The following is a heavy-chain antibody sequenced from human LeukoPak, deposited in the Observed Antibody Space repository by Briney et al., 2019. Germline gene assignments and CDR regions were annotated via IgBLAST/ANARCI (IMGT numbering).Heavy chain of an antibody. CDR2: ISSSSSYI. J-gene: IGHJ4*02. V-gene: IGHV3-21*01. Sequence: GGSLRLSCAASGFTFSSYSMNWVRQAPGKGLEWVSSISSSSSYIYYADSVKGRFTISRGNAKNSLYLQMNSLRAEDTAVYYCAKDSSPIVVVPAAIDYWGQGTLVTVSS. CDR1: GFTFSSYS. CDR3: AKDSSPIVVVPAAIDY. D-gene: IGHD2-2*01.